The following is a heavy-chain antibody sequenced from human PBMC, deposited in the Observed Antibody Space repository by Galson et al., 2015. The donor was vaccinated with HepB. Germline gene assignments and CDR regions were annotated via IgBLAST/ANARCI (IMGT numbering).Heavy chain of an antibody. CDR2: IKSKTDGGAT. D-gene: IGHD2-15*01. CDR3: TICSGGSCYHLVY. J-gene: IGHJ4*02. V-gene: IGHV3-15*01. CDR1: GFVFSNAW. Sequence: LRLSCAASGFVFSNAWMSWVRQAPGKGLEWVGRIKSKTDGGATDYAAPVKGRFTISRDDSKNTLYLQMNSLKTEDTAVYYCTICSGGSCYHLVYWGLGTLVTVSS.